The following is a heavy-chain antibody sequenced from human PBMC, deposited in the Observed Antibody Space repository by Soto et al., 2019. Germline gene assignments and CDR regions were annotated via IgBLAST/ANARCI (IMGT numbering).Heavy chain of an antibody. CDR1: GFTVSSYA. CDR2: ISGSGGST. J-gene: IGHJ5*02. D-gene: IGHD3-10*01. CDR3: AKWDSLWTGWFDP. Sequence: ELQLLESGGGLVQHGGSLRLSCAASGFTVSSYAMSWVRQAPGKGLEWVSAISGSGGSTYYADSVKGRFTISRDNSKNTLYLQMNSLRAEDTAVYYCAKWDSLWTGWFDPWGQGTLVTVSS. V-gene: IGHV3-23*01.